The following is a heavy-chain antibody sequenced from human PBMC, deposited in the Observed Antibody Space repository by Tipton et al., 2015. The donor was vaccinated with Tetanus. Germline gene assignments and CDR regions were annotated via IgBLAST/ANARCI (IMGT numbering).Heavy chain of an antibody. J-gene: IGHJ4*02. V-gene: IGHV3-7*01. CDR2: IKEDGSEM. D-gene: IGHD2/OR15-2a*01. CDR1: GFLFSSYT. Sequence: SLRLSCSVSGFLFSSYTMSWVRQAPGKGLEWVANIKEDGSEMYYADSVKGRFTISRDNARNSLSVHMNSLTAEDTAVYYCARLRVYCSTACYSREDYWGQGTLVTVSS. CDR3: ARLRVYCSTACYSREDY.